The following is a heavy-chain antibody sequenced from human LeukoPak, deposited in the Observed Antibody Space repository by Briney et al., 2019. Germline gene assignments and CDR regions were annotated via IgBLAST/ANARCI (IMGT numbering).Heavy chain of an antibody. J-gene: IGHJ5*02. CDR3: ARDHTAAGRYFDWLMTGFDP. D-gene: IGHD3-9*01. CDR2: TYTSGST. V-gene: IGHV4-4*07. Sequence: PSETLSLTCTVSGGSISSYYWSWIRQPAGKGLESIGRTYTSGSTNYNPSLKSRVTMSVDTSKNQFSLKLSSVTAADTAVYYCARDHTAAGRYFDWLMTGFDPWGQGTLVTVSS. CDR1: GGSISSYY.